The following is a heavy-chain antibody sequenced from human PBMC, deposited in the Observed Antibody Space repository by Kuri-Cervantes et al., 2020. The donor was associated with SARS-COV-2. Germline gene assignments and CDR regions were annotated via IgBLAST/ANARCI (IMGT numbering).Heavy chain of an antibody. J-gene: IGHJ4*02. Sequence: ASVKVSCKASGYIFTSYYMHWVRQAPGQGLEWMGIINPSGGSTSYAQKFQGRVTMTRDTSTSTVYMELSSLRSEDTAVYYCARDWGQSRYDFWSGYALGYWGQGTLVTVSS. D-gene: IGHD3-3*01. CDR1: GYIFTSYY. CDR3: ARDWGQSRYDFWSGYALGY. V-gene: IGHV1-46*01. CDR2: INPSGGST.